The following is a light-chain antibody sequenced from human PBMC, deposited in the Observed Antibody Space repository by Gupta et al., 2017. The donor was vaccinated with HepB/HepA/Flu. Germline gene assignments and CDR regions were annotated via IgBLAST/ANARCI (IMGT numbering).Light chain of an antibody. CDR3: TQPLRAPWT. V-gene: IGKV2-28*01. CDR1: QSLLHSTGYNY. Sequence: DIVMTQSPLSLTVTPGEPASISCRSSQSLLHSTGYNYLHWYLQKPGQSPQLLISLGSNRASGVPDRFSGSGSGTDFTLKISRVEAEDVGVYYCTQPLRAPWTFGQGTKVEIK. J-gene: IGKJ1*01. CDR2: LGS.